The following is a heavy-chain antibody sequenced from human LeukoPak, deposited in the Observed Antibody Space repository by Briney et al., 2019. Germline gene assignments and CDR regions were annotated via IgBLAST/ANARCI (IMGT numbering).Heavy chain of an antibody. CDR1: GFTFSNFA. D-gene: IGHD6-13*01. Sequence: GGSLRLSCAASGFTFSNFAMSWVRQAPGKGLEWVSTVNNRGGSTYHADSVKGRFTISRDNSKNTLYLQMNSLRAEDTAVYYCAKGARYSSSWYFDYWGQGTLVTVSS. CDR3: AKGARYSSSWYFDY. V-gene: IGHV3-23*01. J-gene: IGHJ4*02. CDR2: VNNRGGST.